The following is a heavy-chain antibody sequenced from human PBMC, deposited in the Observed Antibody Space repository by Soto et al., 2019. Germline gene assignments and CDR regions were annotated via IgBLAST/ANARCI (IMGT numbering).Heavy chain of an antibody. D-gene: IGHD3-10*01. Sequence: PGGSLRLSCAASGFTFSNYTMHWVRQAPGKGLEWVALISYDEIDKYFADAVKGRFTISRDNSKNTLYLQMDSPRAEDTAVYYCASRSGSSDSWGRGTLVTVSS. CDR3: ASRSGSSDS. V-gene: IGHV3-30*04. J-gene: IGHJ4*02. CDR1: GFTFSNYT. CDR2: ISYDEIDK.